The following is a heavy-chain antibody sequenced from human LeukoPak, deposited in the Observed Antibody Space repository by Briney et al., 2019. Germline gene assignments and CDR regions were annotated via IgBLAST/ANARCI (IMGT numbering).Heavy chain of an antibody. J-gene: IGHJ4*02. D-gene: IGHD7-27*01. CDR3: ARDMWGTFEY. CDR2: ISPDGSTT. CDR1: GFTFSVFL. Sequence: QSGGSLRLSCAASGFTFSVFLMHWVPQAPGTGPVGVARISPDGSTTNYPDSVKGRFTISRDNAKNALYLQISSLGAEDTAVYYCARDMWGTFEYWAQGTLVTVSS. V-gene: IGHV3-74*01.